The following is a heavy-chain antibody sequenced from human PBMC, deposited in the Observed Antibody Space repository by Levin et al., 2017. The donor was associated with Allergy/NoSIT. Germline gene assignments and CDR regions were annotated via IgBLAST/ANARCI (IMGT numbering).Heavy chain of an antibody. CDR2: ISVSGGST. D-gene: IGHD3-10*01. V-gene: IGHV3-23*01. CDR1: GFTFSTYA. J-gene: IGHJ2*01. CDR3: AKDSGKSFDL. Sequence: PGGSLRLSCAASGFTFSTYAMSWVRQAPGKGLKWVSTISVSGGSTYYADSVKGRFTISRDNSKNTLYLQMNSLRAEDTAIYYCAKDSGKSFDLWGRGTLVTVSS.